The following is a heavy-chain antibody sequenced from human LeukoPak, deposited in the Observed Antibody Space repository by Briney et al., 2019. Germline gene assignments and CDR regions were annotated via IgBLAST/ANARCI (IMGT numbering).Heavy chain of an antibody. CDR1: GYTFTSYY. D-gene: IGHD6-13*01. Sequence: AASVKVSCKASGYTFTSYYMHWVRQAPGQGLEWMGWISAYNGNTNYAQKLQGRVTMTTDTSTSTAYMELRSLRSDDTAVYYCASWVLAAAGQYNWFDPWGQGTLVTVSS. J-gene: IGHJ5*02. CDR2: ISAYNGNT. V-gene: IGHV1-18*04. CDR3: ASWVLAAAGQYNWFDP.